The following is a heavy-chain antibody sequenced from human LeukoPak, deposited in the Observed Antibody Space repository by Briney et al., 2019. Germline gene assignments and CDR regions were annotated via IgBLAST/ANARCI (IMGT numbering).Heavy chain of an antibody. J-gene: IGHJ4*02. CDR3: AREFSGTSIAARVFDS. Sequence: PSETLSLTCTVSGGSITSYYWSYIRQPAGKGLEWIGRIHTSGSTNYNPSLKSRVTMSADTSKNQFSLKLSSVTAADTAIYYCAREFSGTSIAARVFDSWGQGTLVTVSS. CDR1: GGSITSYY. V-gene: IGHV4-4*07. CDR2: IHTSGST. D-gene: IGHD6-6*01.